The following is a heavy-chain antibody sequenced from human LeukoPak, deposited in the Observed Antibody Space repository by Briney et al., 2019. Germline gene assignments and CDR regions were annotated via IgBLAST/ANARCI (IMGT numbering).Heavy chain of an antibody. J-gene: IGHJ3*02. CDR2: IYHSGST. V-gene: IGHV4-59*01. CDR3: ARDPQYSSSSDAFDI. CDR1: GGSISSYY. Sequence: PSETLSLTCTVSGGSISSYYWSWIRQPPGEGLEWIGFIYHSGSTNYNPSLKSRVTISLDTSKNQFSLKVSSVTAADTAVYFCARDPQYSSSSDAFDIWGQGTMVTVSS. D-gene: IGHD6-13*01.